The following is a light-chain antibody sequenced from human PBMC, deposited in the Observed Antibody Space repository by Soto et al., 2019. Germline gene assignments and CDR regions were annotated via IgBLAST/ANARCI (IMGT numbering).Light chain of an antibody. V-gene: IGKV1-12*01. Sequence: DIQMTQSPSSVSASVGDRVTITCRASQGISTWLACYQQIPGKAPKLLIYTSSTLQSGVPSRFSGSGSGTEFTLTISSLQPEDFATYYCQQTDSFPLTFGGGTKVEIK. CDR1: QGISTW. CDR2: TSS. CDR3: QQTDSFPLT. J-gene: IGKJ4*01.